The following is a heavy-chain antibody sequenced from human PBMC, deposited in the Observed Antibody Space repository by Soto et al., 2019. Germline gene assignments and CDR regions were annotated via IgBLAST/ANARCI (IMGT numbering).Heavy chain of an antibody. CDR2: VSYDEIDK. CDR3: AGRSGSSDY. V-gene: IGHV3-30*04. CDR1: GFTLSNYT. J-gene: IGHJ4*02. D-gene: IGHD3-10*01. Sequence: GRSLRLSCAASGFTLSNYTMHWVRQAPGKGMEWVALVSYDEIDKYFADAVKGRFTISRDNSKNTLYLQMDSLRAEDTAVYYCAGRSGSSDYWGRGTLVTVSS.